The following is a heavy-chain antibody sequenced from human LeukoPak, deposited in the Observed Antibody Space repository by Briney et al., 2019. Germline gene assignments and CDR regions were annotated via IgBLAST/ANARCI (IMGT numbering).Heavy chain of an antibody. J-gene: IGHJ4*02. Sequence: ASVKVSCKASGYTFTGYYMQWVRQAPGQGLEWMGWINPNSGGSNYAQKFQGRVTMTRDTSISTAYMELSRLTSDDTAVYYCARQMDGRGGYYFDYWGQGTLVTVSS. D-gene: IGHD3-10*01. CDR1: GYTFTGYY. CDR2: INPNSGGS. V-gene: IGHV1-2*02. CDR3: ARQMDGRGGYYFDY.